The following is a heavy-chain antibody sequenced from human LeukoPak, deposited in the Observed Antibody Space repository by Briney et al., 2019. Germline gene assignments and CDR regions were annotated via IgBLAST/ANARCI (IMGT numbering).Heavy chain of an antibody. V-gene: IGHV1-18*01. Sequence: EASVKVSCKASGYTFTSYGISWVRQAPGQGLEWMGWISAYNGNTNYAQKLQGRVTMTTDTSTSTAYMELRSLRSDDTAVYYCARDRRTYYYGSGSSPTFDYWGQGTLVTASS. D-gene: IGHD3-10*01. CDR1: GYTFTSYG. CDR3: ARDRRTYYYGSGSSPTFDY. CDR2: ISAYNGNT. J-gene: IGHJ4*02.